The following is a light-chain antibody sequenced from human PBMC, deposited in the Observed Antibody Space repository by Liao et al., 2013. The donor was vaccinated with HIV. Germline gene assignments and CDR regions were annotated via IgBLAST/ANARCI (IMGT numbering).Light chain of an antibody. CDR3: QSADSNGNYV. J-gene: IGLJ1*01. CDR2: KDK. Sequence: SYVLTQPPSVSVAPGKTATVSCGGRNIGSKSVHWYQQKPGQAPVLVIYKDKQRPAGIPERFSGSSSGTTVTLTISGVQAEDEADYYCQSADSNGNYVFGTGTKVTVL. V-gene: IGLV3-25*03. CDR1: IGSKS.